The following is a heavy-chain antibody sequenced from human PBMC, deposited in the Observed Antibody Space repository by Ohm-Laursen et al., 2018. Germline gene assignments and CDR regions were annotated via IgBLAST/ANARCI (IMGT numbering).Heavy chain of an antibody. CDR2: ISGSGSTI. CDR3: SREGTGNGGTDDAFDI. J-gene: IGHJ3*02. D-gene: IGHD2-15*01. Sequence: SLRLSCAASGFTFSNSAVSWVRQAPGKGLEWVSYISGSGSTIYYADSVKGRFTISRDNGRNLLYLQMSSLRAEDTAVYYCSREGTGNGGTDDAFDIWGQGTVVTVSS. CDR1: GFTFSNSA. V-gene: IGHV3-48*03.